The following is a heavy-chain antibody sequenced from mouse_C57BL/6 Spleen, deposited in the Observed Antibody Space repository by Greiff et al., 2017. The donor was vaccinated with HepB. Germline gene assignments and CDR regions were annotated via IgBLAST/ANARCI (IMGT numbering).Heavy chain of an antibody. Sequence: EVKLMESGPVLARPGASVKMSCKTSGYTFTSYWMHWVKQRPGQGLEWIGAIYPGNSDTSYNQKFKGKAKLTAVTSASTAYMELSSLTNEDSAVYYCTRDRAAQPYFDYWGQGTTLTVSS. V-gene: IGHV1-5*01. D-gene: IGHD3-2*02. CDR1: GYTFTSYW. CDR2: IYPGNSDT. J-gene: IGHJ2*01. CDR3: TRDRAAQPYFDY.